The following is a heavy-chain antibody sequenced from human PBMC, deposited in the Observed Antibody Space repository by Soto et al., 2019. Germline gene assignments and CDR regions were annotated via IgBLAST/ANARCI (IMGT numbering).Heavy chain of an antibody. CDR2: INPSGGST. J-gene: IGHJ6*02. V-gene: IGHV1-46*01. CDR3: ARESYYDFWSGYYRYGMDV. CDR1: GYTFTSYY. Sequence: GASVKVSCKASGYTFTSYYMHWVRQAPGQGLEWMGIINPSGGSTSYAQKFQGRVTMTRDTSTSTVYMELSSLRSEDTAVYYCARESYYDFWSGYYRYGMDVWGQATTVTVSS. D-gene: IGHD3-3*01.